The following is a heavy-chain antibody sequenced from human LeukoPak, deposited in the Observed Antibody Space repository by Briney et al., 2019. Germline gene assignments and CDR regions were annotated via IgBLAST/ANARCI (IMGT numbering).Heavy chain of an antibody. V-gene: IGHV4-30-4*01. CDR2: IYYSGST. CDR3: ARVGLVIAAAGTVGYYFDY. CDR1: GGSISSGDYY. D-gene: IGHD6-13*01. J-gene: IGHJ4*02. Sequence: SQTLSLTCTVSGGSISSGDYYWSWIRRPPGKGLEWIGYIYYSGSTYYNPSLKSRVTISVDTSKNQFSLKLSSVTAADTAVYYCARVGLVIAAAGTVGYYFDYWGQGTLVTVSS.